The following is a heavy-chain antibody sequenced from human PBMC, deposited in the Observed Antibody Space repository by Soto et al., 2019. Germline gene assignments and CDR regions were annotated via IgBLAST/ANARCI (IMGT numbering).Heavy chain of an antibody. J-gene: IGHJ6*02. Sequence: PSETLSLTCTVSGGSISSYYWSWIRQPPGKGLEWIGYIYYSGSTNYNPSLKSRVTISVDTSASTAHMELSSLRSEDTAVYFCARGVENIVVVLDVFGYYGMDVWGQGTTVTVSS. CDR3: ARGVENIVVVLDVFGYYGMDV. CDR2: IYYSGST. CDR1: GGSISSYY. D-gene: IGHD2-2*01. V-gene: IGHV4-59*01.